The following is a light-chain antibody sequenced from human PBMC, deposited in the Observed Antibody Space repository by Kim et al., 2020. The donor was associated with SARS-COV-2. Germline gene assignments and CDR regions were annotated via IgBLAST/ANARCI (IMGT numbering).Light chain of an antibody. CDR3: QLYLSTRSH. Sequence: DIVMTQSPDSLAVSLGERATINCKSSQSVLYSSNNRNYLAWYQQKPGQPPKLLIYWASTRESGVPDRFSGSGSGTDFTLTISSLQAEDVAVYYCQLYLSTRSHFGGGTKVDIK. V-gene: IGKV4-1*01. CDR2: WAS. J-gene: IGKJ4*01. CDR1: QSVLYSSNNRNY.